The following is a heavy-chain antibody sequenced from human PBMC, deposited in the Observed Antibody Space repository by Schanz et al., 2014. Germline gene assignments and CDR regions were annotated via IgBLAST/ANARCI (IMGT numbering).Heavy chain of an antibody. CDR1: GYTTFTDYY. D-gene: IGHD6-19*01. J-gene: IGHJ2*01. V-gene: IGHV1-2*04. CDR2: INPNRGDT. Sequence: QVQLVQSGAEVKKPGASVKVSCKASGYTTFTDYYIHWVRQAPGQGLEWMGWINPNRGDTNYAQKVQGWVAMTRDTSIITAYMEVSRLKSDDTAVYYCARLSVAGRPHVNDWYFDLGGRGTLVTVSP. CDR3: ARLSVAGRPHVNDWYFDL.